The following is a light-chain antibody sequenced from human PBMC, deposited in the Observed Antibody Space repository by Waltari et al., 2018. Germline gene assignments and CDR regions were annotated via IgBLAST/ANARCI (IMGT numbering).Light chain of an antibody. V-gene: IGLV1-44*01. CDR2: TNN. J-gene: IGLJ2*01. CDR1: SAYFVENT. Sequence: QSVLTQPPSASGTPGQRVTRPCSGSSAYFVENTVTWYQQLPGTAPKLLIYTNNQRPSGVPDRFSGSKSGTSASLAISGLQSEDEADYYCAAWDDSLNGVVFGGGTKLTVL. CDR3: AAWDDSLNGVV.